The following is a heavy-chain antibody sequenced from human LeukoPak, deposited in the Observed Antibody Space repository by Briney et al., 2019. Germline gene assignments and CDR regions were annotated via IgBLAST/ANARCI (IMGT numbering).Heavy chain of an antibody. Sequence: PSETLSLTCTVSGGSISSYYWSWIRQPPGKGLEWIAYIYYSGGTNYNPSLKSRVTISVDTSKNQFSLKLNSVTAADTAVYYCAREVAGTTGLHAFDIWGQGITVTVSS. CDR3: AREVAGTTGLHAFDI. CDR1: GGSISSYY. J-gene: IGHJ3*02. D-gene: IGHD1-1*01. CDR2: IYYSGGT. V-gene: IGHV4-59*01.